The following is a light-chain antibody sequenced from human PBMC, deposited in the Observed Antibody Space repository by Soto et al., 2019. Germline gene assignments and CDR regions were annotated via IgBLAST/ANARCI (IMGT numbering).Light chain of an antibody. J-gene: IGLJ1*01. CDR2: DVN. V-gene: IGLV2-14*01. Sequence: QSALTQPASVSGAPGQSITISCAGTSSDVGAYNYVSWYQQHPVKAPKLMIYDVNNRPSGDSNRFSGSQSGNTASLTISGLQAEDEADYYCSSWTSGAPYVFGRGTNVTVL. CDR3: SSWTSGAPYV. CDR1: SSDVGAYNY.